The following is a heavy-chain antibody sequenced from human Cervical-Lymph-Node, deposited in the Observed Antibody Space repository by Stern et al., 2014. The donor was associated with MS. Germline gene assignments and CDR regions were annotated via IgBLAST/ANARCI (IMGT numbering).Heavy chain of an antibody. CDR3: ARHAGDIAGVDSGPFDY. V-gene: IGHV5-51*01. CDR2: IFPGNSHT. D-gene: IGHD5-12*01. CDR1: GYRFTNYW. Sequence: VQLVQSVAEVKKPLESLKISCKGSGYRFTNYWIGWVRPMPGKGLEWLGIIFPGNSHTSYRPFFQGQVPISADKSLGLPFLHLCSRKASDTAMYYCARHAGDIAGVDSGPFDYWGQGTRVAGSS. J-gene: IGHJ4*02.